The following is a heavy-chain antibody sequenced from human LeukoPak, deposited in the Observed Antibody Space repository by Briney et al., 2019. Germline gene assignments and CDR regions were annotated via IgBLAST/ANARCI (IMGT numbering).Heavy chain of an antibody. CDR3: AYGKYYFDY. Sequence: GESLKISCKGSGYRFTSNWIAWMRQMPGKGLEWMGVIYPGDSDTRYSPSFQGQVTISADKSISTAYLQWSSLRASDTAMYYCAYGKYYFDYWGQGTLVTVSS. J-gene: IGHJ4*02. V-gene: IGHV5-51*01. CDR1: GYRFTSNW. CDR2: IYPGDSDT. D-gene: IGHD4-17*01.